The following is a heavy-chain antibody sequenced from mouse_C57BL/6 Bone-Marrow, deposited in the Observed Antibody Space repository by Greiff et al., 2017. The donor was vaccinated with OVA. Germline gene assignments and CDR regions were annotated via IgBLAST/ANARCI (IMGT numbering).Heavy chain of an antibody. J-gene: IGHJ4*01. V-gene: IGHV1-20*01. CDR3: ARLRRRLHYYAMDY. Sequence: DVQLQESGPELVKPGDSVKISCKASGYSFTGYFMNWVMQSHGKSLEWIGRINPYNGDTFYNQKFKGKATLTVDKSSSTAHMELRSLTSEDSAVYYCARLRRRLHYYAMDYWGQGTSVTVSS. D-gene: IGHD2-12*01. CDR1: GYSFTGYF. CDR2: INPYNGDT.